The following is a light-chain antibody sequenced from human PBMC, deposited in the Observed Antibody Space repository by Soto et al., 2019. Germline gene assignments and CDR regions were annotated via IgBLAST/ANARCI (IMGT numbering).Light chain of an antibody. CDR2: YDD. CDR3: VAWDDSLNGFV. CDR1: RSNIGDNA. V-gene: IGLV1-36*01. J-gene: IGLJ1*01. Sequence: QSVLTQPPSVSAAPRQRVAISCSGSRSNIGDNAVNWYQHLPGQAPKLLIYYDDLLPSGVSDRFSGSKSGTSASLAISELRSEDEADYFCVAWDDSLNGFVFGTGTKLTVL.